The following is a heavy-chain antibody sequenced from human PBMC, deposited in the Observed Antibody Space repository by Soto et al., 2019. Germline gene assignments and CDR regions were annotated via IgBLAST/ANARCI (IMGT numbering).Heavy chain of an antibody. V-gene: IGHV1-18*01. CDR2: ISAYNGNT. Sequence: QVQLVQSGAEVKKPGASVKVSCEASGYTFTSYGISWVRQAPGQGLEWMGWISAYNGNTNYAQKLQGRVTMTTDTSTSTAYMELRSLRSDDTAVYYCARDWSYYGTTNWFDPWGQGTLVTVSS. D-gene: IGHD3-10*01. CDR3: ARDWSYYGTTNWFDP. J-gene: IGHJ5*02. CDR1: GYTFTSYG.